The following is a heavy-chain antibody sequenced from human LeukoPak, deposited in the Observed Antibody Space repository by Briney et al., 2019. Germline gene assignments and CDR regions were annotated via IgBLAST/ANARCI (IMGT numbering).Heavy chain of an antibody. CDR3: ARDSGFFGFNWEFDY. D-gene: IGHD1-1*01. CDR1: GFSFSSHA. V-gene: IGHV3-30*04. Sequence: PGGSLRLSCAASGFSFSSHAMHWVRQAPGKGLEWVAIISYDGGNKYYADSVKGRFTISRDNSKNTLYLQMNSLRDEDTAVYYCARDSGFFGFNWEFDYWGQGTLVTVSS. J-gene: IGHJ4*02. CDR2: ISYDGGNK.